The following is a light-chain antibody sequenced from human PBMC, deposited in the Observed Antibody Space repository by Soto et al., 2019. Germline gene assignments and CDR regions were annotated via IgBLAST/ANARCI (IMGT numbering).Light chain of an antibody. J-gene: IGKJ2*01. CDR2: DAS. Sequence: DIQITQSPSTLSASVGDRVTITCRASQSISSWLAWYQQKPGKAPKLLIYDASSLESGVPSRFSGSGSGTEFTLTISSLQPDDFATYYCQQYNSYRMYTFGQGTKLEIK. CDR3: QQYNSYRMYT. CDR1: QSISSW. V-gene: IGKV1-5*01.